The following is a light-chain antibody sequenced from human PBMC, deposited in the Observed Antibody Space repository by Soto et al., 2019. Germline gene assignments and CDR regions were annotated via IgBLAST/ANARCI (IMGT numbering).Light chain of an antibody. CDR2: DVS. V-gene: IGKV1-5*01. CDR3: QQFKSGTWT. CDR1: QNIERW. Sequence: IQMTHSPSTLSASVGDRVTITCRASQNIERWLAWYQQKPGKAPKLLLYDVSSLESGVPSRFSGSGSATEFILTINGLQPDDFATYFCQQFKSGTWTFGQGTKVDIK. J-gene: IGKJ1*01.